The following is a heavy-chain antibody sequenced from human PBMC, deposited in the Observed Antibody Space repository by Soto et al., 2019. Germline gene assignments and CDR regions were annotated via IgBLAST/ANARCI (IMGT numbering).Heavy chain of an antibody. CDR3: ASAVAVAGTNDAFDI. CDR2: MNPNSGNT. D-gene: IGHD6-19*01. V-gene: IGHV1-8*01. CDR1: GYTYTSYD. Sequence: ASVEVSCKASGYTYTSYDMKWVRQDNEQGLEWMGWMNPNSGNTGYAQKFQGRVTMTRNTSISTAYMELSSLRSEDTAVYYCASAVAVAGTNDAFDIWGQGTMVTVSS. J-gene: IGHJ3*02.